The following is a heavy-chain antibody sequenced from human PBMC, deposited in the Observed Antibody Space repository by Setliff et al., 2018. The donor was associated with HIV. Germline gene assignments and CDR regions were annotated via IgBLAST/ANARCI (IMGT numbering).Heavy chain of an antibody. D-gene: IGHD6-13*01. CDR1: GGSISSGDYY. V-gene: IGHV4-61*08. Sequence: SETLSLTCTVSGGSISSGDYYWSWIRQPPGKGLEWIGYIYTSGSTNYNPSLKSRVTMSVDTSKNQFSLKLSSVTAADTAVYYCARDLGIAAAGNWFDPWGQGTLVTVSS. J-gene: IGHJ5*02. CDR2: IYTSGST. CDR3: ARDLGIAAAGNWFDP.